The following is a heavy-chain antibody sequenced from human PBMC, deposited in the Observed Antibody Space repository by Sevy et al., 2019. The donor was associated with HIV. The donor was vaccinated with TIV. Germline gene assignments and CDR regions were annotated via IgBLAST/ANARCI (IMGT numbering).Heavy chain of an antibody. Sequence: SETLSLTCTVSGGSISSYYWSWIRQPPGKGLEWIGYIYYSGSTNYNPSLKSRVTISVATSKNQFSLKLSSVTAADTAVYYCARHEYSSSSMRYYYYMDVWGKGTTVTVSS. J-gene: IGHJ6*03. D-gene: IGHD6-6*01. V-gene: IGHV4-59*08. CDR1: GGSISSYY. CDR3: ARHEYSSSSMRYYYYMDV. CDR2: IYYSGST.